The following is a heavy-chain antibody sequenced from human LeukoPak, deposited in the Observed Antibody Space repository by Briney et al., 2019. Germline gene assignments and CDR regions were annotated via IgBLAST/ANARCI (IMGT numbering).Heavy chain of an antibody. D-gene: IGHD6-13*01. CDR3: ARDFKPSRTSAAGTSGWFDP. CDR1: GFTFSSYA. CDR2: ISSSSSTI. J-gene: IGHJ5*02. V-gene: IGHV3-48*01. Sequence: GGSLRLSCAASGFTFSSYAMSWVRQAPGKGLEWVSYISSSSSTIYYADSVKGRFTISRDNAKNSLYLQMNSLRAEDTAVYYCARDFKPSRTSAAGTSGWFDPWGQGTLVTVSS.